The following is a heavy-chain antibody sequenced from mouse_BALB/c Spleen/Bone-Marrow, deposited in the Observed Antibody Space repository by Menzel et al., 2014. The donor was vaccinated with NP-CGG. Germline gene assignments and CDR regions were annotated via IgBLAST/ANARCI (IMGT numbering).Heavy chain of an antibody. CDR2: ISDGGSYT. Sequence: EVKLVESGGGLVKPGGSLKLSCAVSGFTFSDYYMYWVRRTPETRLEWVATISDGGSYTYYSDSVKGRFTISRDNAKNNLYLQMNSLRSEDTSMYFCSRAYGYDAWFAYWGQGTLVTVPA. D-gene: IGHD2-2*01. CDR3: SRAYGYDAWFAY. J-gene: IGHJ3*01. V-gene: IGHV5-4*02. CDR1: GFTFSDYY.